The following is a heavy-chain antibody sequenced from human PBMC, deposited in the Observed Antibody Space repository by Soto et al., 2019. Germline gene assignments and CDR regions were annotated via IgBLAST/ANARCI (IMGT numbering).Heavy chain of an antibody. J-gene: IGHJ4*02. D-gene: IGHD5-18*01. CDR2: INAGNGNT. V-gene: IGHV1-3*01. CDR3: ARAIAGGYGHTTLDN. CDR1: GYTFTSYA. Sequence: ASVKVSCKASGYTFTSYAMSWVRQAPGQRLEWMGWINAGNGNTKYSQKYQGRVTITRDTSASTAYMELSSLRSEDTAVYYWARAIAGGYGHTTLDNWGQGTRVTVS.